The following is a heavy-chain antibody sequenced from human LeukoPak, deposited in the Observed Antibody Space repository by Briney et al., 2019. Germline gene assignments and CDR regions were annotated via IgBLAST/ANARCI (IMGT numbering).Heavy chain of an antibody. CDR2: INHSGST. J-gene: IGHJ4*02. D-gene: IGHD6-6*01. V-gene: IGHV4-34*01. CDR3: ARGRGAARPAISRPFDY. CDR1: GGSFSGYY. Sequence: SETLSLTCAVYGGSFSGYYWSWIRQPPGKGLEWIGEINHSGSTNYNPSLKSRVTISVDTSKNQFSLKLSSVTAADTAAYYCARGRGAARPAISRPFDYWGQGTLVTVSS.